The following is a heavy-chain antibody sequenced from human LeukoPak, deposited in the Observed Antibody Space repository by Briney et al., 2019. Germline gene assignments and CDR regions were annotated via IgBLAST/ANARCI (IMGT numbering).Heavy chain of an antibody. J-gene: IGHJ5*02. CDR1: GGSVSGYY. D-gene: IGHD6-6*01. Sequence: SETLSLTCTVSGGSVSGYYWSWIRQPPGKGLEWIGYIYYSGSTNYNPSLKSRVTISVDTSENQFSLKLTSVTAADTAVYYCARDREYSSSGLVWVDPWGHGILVTVSS. CDR2: IYYSGST. CDR3: ARDREYSSSGLVWVDP. V-gene: IGHV4-59*02.